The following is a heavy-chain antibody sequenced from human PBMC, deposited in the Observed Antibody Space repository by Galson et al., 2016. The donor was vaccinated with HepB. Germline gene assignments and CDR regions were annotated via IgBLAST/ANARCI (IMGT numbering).Heavy chain of an antibody. V-gene: IGHV4-59*01. CDR2: VYSSGGA. Sequence: EPLSLTCSVSGGSISGYYWSWIRQPPGKGLEWIGYVYSSGGAKYNPSLKSRVTISVDTSNNQFSLKLTSVTTADTAIYYCARENPPGAATGLFASWSQGTLVTVSS. D-gene: IGHD2-15*01. CDR1: GGSISGYY. J-gene: IGHJ4*02. CDR3: ARENPPGAATGLFAS.